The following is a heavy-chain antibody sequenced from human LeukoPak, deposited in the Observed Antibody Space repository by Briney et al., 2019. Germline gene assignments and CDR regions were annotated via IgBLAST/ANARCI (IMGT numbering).Heavy chain of an antibody. Sequence: QAGGSLRLSCAASGFTFSGSAMHWVRQASGKGLEWVGRIGSKANSYATAYAASVKGRFTISRDDSKNTAYLQMNSLKTEDTAVYYCTSRYFDWFRYMDVWGKGTTVTVSS. CDR3: TSRYFDWFRYMDV. CDR2: IGSKANSYAT. D-gene: IGHD3-9*01. CDR1: GFTFSGSA. V-gene: IGHV3-73*01. J-gene: IGHJ6*03.